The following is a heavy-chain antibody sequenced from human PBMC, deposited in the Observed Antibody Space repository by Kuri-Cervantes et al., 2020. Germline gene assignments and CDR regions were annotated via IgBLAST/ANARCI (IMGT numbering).Heavy chain of an antibody. CDR2: INHSGST. D-gene: IGHD5-12*01. J-gene: IGHJ4*02. V-gene: IGHV4-34*01. Sequence: SETLSLTCAVYGWSFSGYYWSWIRQPPGKGLEWIGEINHSGSTNYNPSLKSRVTISVDTSKNQFSLKLSSVTAADTAVYYCARDLQSESGYDFYHMWENGNDYWGQGTLVTVSS. CDR1: GWSFSGYY. CDR3: ARDLQSESGYDFYHMWENGNDY.